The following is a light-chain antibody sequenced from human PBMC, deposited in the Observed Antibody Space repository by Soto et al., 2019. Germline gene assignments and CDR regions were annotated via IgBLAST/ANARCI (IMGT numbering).Light chain of an antibody. Sequence: DIEMTQSPASLYASVGVRVPITCRAGQSISYYLNWYQHQQGKVPKLLIYAASILQSGVPTRFSGSGSGTDFTLTISSLQSEDFATYYCQQSYVSPLTFGGGTKVEIK. V-gene: IGKV1-39*01. CDR1: QSISYY. J-gene: IGKJ4*02. CDR3: QQSYVSPLT. CDR2: AAS.